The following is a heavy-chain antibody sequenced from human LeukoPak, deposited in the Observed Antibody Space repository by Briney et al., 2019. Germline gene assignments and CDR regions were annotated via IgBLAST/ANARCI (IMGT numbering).Heavy chain of an antibody. CDR1: GFTFSSYS. D-gene: IGHD1-26*01. Sequence: PGGSLRLSCAASGFTFSSYSMNWVRQAPGKGLEWVSSISSSSSYIYYADSVKGRFTISRDNAKNSLYLQMNSRRAEDTAVYYCARKIVGATSYAFDIWGQGTMVTVSS. J-gene: IGHJ3*02. V-gene: IGHV3-21*01. CDR2: ISSSSSYI. CDR3: ARKIVGATSYAFDI.